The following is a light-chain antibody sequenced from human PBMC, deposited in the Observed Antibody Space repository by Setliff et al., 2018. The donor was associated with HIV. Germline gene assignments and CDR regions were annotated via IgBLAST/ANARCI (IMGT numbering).Light chain of an antibody. CDR3: CSYAGSYTPFV. CDR1: GSNIGRNS. CDR2: NND. J-gene: IGLJ1*01. V-gene: IGLV1-44*01. Sequence: QSVLTQPPSTSGTPGQKVTISCSGSGSNIGRNSVFWYQQPPGAAPKLLMYNNDQRPSGVPDRFSGSKSANTASLTISGLQADDEADYYCCSYAGSYTPFVVGTGTKV.